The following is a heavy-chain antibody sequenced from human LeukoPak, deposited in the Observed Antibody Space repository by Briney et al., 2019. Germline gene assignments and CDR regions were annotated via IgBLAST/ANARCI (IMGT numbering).Heavy chain of an antibody. Sequence: SETLSLTCTVSGGSISSYYWSWIRKPPGKGLGGIGYIYYSGSTNYNPSLKSRVTISVDTSKNQFSLKLSSVTAADTAVYYCARHRGYSYGWLDYWGQGTLVTVSS. CDR1: GGSISSYY. D-gene: IGHD5-18*01. CDR3: ARHRGYSYGWLDY. CDR2: IYYSGST. J-gene: IGHJ4*02. V-gene: IGHV4-59*01.